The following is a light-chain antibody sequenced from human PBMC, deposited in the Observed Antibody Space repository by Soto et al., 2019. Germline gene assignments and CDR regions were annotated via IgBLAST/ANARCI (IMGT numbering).Light chain of an antibody. CDR1: SRDVGSYNL. CDR3: SSYTSDITQV. V-gene: IGLV2-14*02. J-gene: IGLJ3*02. Sequence: QSALTQPASVSGSPGQSITISCTGTSRDVGSYNLVSWFQQHPGKAPKLIIYEVNNRPSGVSDRFSGSKSGNTASLTISGLQAEDEAYYYCSSYTSDITQVFGGGTKLTVL. CDR2: EVN.